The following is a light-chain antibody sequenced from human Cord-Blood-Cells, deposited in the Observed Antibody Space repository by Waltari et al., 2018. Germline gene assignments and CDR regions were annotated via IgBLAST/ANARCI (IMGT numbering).Light chain of an antibody. Sequence: QSALTQPASVSGSPGQSITISCTGTSSYVGGYNYVSWYQQHPGKAPKLMIYDVSNRTSGVSNRFSGSKSGNPASLTISGLQAEDEADDYCSSYTSSSTVVFGGGTKLTVL. CDR1: SSYVGGYNY. CDR2: DVS. CDR3: SSYTSSSTVV. J-gene: IGLJ2*01. V-gene: IGLV2-14*01.